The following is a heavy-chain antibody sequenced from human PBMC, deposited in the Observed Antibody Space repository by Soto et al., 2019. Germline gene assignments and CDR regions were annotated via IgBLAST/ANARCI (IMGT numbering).Heavy chain of an antibody. Sequence: GSLRLSCAASGFTFSDYYMSWIRQAPGKGLEWVSYISSSGSTIYYADSVKGRFTISRDNAKNSLYLQMNSLGAEDTAVYYCARHDLNTARKKFWFDPWGQGTLVTVSS. V-gene: IGHV3-11*01. D-gene: IGHD1-1*01. J-gene: IGHJ5*02. CDR2: ISSSGSTI. CDR3: ARHDLNTARKKFWFDP. CDR1: GFTFSDYY.